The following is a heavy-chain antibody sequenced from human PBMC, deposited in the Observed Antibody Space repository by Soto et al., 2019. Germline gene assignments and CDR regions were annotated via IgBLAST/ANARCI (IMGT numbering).Heavy chain of an antibody. CDR2: INSDGSST. D-gene: IGHD2-21*01. CDR1: GFTFSSYW. CDR3: AREKGILSYYGMDV. V-gene: IGHV3-74*01. Sequence: PGGSLRLSCAASGFTFSSYWMHWGRQAPGKGLVWVSRINSDGSSTSYADSVKGRFTISRDNAKNTLYLQMNSLRAEDTAVYYCAREKGILSYYGMDVWGQGTTVTVSS. J-gene: IGHJ6*02.